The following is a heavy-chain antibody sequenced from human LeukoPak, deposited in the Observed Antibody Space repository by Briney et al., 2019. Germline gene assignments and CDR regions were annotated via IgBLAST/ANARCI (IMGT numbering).Heavy chain of an antibody. Sequence: HSGGSLRLSCAASGFTFSNFWMHWVRQAPGKGLVWVSRINSDGSDTSYADSVKGRLTISRDNAKNTLYLQINSLRAEDTAIYYCVGGYDPHYWGQGTLVTVSS. V-gene: IGHV3-74*01. D-gene: IGHD2-8*02. CDR1: GFTFSNFW. CDR3: VGGYDPHY. J-gene: IGHJ4*02. CDR2: INSDGSDT.